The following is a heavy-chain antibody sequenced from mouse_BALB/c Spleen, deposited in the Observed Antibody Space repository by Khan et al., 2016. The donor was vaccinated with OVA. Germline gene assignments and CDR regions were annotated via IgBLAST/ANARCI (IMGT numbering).Heavy chain of an antibody. CDR3: ARSTYRYAFAY. CDR2: MISSGDT. V-gene: IGHV3-8*02. J-gene: IGHJ3*01. CDR1: GDSISSGY. Sequence: EVQLQESGPSLVQPSQTLSLTCSVTGDSISSGYWSWIRKFPGNKLEYMGYMISSGDTYYNPSLKSRISITRHTSKTQYYLQLKSVTKEDTATYYCARSTYRYAFAYWGQGTLVTVSA. D-gene: IGHD2-14*01.